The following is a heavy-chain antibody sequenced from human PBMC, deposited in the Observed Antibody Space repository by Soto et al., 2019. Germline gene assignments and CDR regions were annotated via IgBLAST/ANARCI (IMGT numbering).Heavy chain of an antibody. CDR3: ARANYYGDYPIQH. Sequence: ASVKVSCKASGYTFTGYYMHWVRQAPGQGLEWMGWINPNSGGTNYAQKFQGWVTMTRDTSISTAYMELSRLRSDDTAVYYCARANYYGDYPIQHWGQGTLVTVSS. J-gene: IGHJ1*01. CDR1: GYTFTGYY. CDR2: INPNSGGT. V-gene: IGHV1-2*04. D-gene: IGHD4-17*01.